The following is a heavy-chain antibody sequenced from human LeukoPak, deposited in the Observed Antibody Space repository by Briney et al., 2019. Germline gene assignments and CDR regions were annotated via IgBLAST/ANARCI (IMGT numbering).Heavy chain of an antibody. D-gene: IGHD5-12*01. J-gene: IGHJ4*02. CDR3: TSSGYVWDYFDY. Sequence: GGSLRLSCATSGFTFSGSAMHWVRQASGKGLEWVGRIRIKANTYATAYAASVKGRFTISRDDSKNTAYLQMNSLKTEDTAVYYCTSSGYVWDYFDYWGQGTLVTVSS. CDR2: IRIKANTYAT. V-gene: IGHV3-73*01. CDR1: GFTFSGSA.